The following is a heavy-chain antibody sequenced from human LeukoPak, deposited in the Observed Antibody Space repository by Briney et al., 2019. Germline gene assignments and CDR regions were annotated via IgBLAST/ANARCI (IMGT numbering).Heavy chain of an antibody. CDR3: ARIQMGTITRYYGMDV. J-gene: IGHJ6*02. V-gene: IGHV3-21*01. CDR1: GFTFSSYS. CDR2: ISSSSSYI. D-gene: IGHD5-24*01. Sequence: NPGGSLRLSCAASGFTFSSYSMNWVRQAPGKGLEWVSSISSSSSYIYYADSVKGRFTISRENAKNLLYLQMNSLRAEETAVYYCARIQMGTITRYYGMDVWGQGTTVTVSS.